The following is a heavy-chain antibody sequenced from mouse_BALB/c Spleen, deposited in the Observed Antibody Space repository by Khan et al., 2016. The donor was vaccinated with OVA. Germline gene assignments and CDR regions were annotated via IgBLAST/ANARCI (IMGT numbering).Heavy chain of an antibody. CDR2: IRSKANNHAT. J-gene: IGHJ2*01. Sequence: EVELVESGGGLVQPGGSMRLSCVASGFTFSDAWMDWVRQSPEKGLEWVAEIRSKANNHATYYAESVKGRFTISRDDSESTVYLQMNSLRTEDTAIYYCAMYYFDYWGQGTTLTVSS. D-gene: IGHD1-1*01. CDR1: GFTFSDAW. CDR3: AMYYFDY. V-gene: IGHV6-6*01.